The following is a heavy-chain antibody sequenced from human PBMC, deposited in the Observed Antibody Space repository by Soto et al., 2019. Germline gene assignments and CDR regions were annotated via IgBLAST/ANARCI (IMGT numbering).Heavy chain of an antibody. CDR2: IIPICGST. CDR1: GYTFTSYY. CDR3: ARGGVVVVAARSYYYYGMDV. D-gene: IGHD2-15*01. Sequence: ASVKVSCKASGYTFTSYYMHWVRQAPGQGLEWMGIIIPICGSTSYAQKFQGRVTITTDESTSTAYMELSSLRSEDTAVYYCARGGVVVVAARSYYYYGMDVWGQGTTVTVSS. J-gene: IGHJ6*02. V-gene: IGHV1-46*01.